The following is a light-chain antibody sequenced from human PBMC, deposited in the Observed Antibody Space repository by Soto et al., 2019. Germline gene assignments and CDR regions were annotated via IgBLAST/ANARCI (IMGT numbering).Light chain of an antibody. J-gene: IGKJ5*01. CDR1: QSITTW. Sequence: DIEMMQSPSTLSASVGDRVTITFRASQSITTWLAWYQQKPGKAPKLLIYKATNVQTGVPSRFSGSGSGTEFSLTISSLQPEDFAIYYCQQYNDYQYTFGQGTRLEIK. CDR3: QQYNDYQYT. CDR2: KAT. V-gene: IGKV1-5*03.